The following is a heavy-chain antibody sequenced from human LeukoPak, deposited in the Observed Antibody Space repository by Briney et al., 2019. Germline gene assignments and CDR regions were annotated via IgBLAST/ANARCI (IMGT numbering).Heavy chain of an antibody. D-gene: IGHD2-2*01. J-gene: IGHJ6*02. CDR3: ARTPSSTRDYYYYGMDV. Sequence: ASVKVSCKASGYTFTSYGISWVRQAPGQGLEWMGWISAYNGSTNYAQKLQGRVTMTTDTSTSTAYMELRSLRSDDTAVYYCARTPSSTRDYYYYGMDVWGQGTTVTVSS. CDR1: GYTFTSYG. V-gene: IGHV1-18*01. CDR2: ISAYNGST.